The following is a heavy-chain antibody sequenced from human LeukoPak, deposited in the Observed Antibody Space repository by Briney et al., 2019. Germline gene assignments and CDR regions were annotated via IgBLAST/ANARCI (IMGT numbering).Heavy chain of an antibody. V-gene: IGHV3-21*01. D-gene: IGHD6-19*01. CDR1: GFTFSSYS. CDR3: ARVGSGWTLDY. J-gene: IGHJ4*02. Sequence: GGSLRLSCAASGFTFSSYSMNWVRQAPGKGLEWVSSISSSSRYIYYADSVKGRFTISRDNAKNSLYLQMNSLRAEDTAVYYCARVGSGWTLDYWGQGTLVTVSS. CDR2: ISSSSRYI.